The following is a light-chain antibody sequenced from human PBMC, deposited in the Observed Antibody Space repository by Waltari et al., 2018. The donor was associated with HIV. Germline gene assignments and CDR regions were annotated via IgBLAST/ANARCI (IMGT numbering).Light chain of an antibody. V-gene: IGLV3-1*01. CDR3: QAWDSSTVL. CDR2: QDR. Sequence: SYELTQPPSVSVSPGQTASITCSGEKLGEKYACWYQQKPGQSPVVVIYQDRKRPSGIPGRISGSNSGNTATLTINGTQAMDEADYYCQAWDSSTVLFGGGTRLTVL. CDR1: KLGEKY. J-gene: IGLJ2*01.